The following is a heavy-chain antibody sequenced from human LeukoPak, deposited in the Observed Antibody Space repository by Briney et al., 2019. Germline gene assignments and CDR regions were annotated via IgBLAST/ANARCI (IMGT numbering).Heavy chain of an antibody. V-gene: IGHV1-46*01. D-gene: IGHD3-16*01. CDR3: ARDWVGGGGFDP. Sequence: ASVKVSCKASGYTFTNFYIHWVRQAPGQGLEWMGIINPSGGSTSYAQKFQGRVTMTRDTSTRTVYMELGSLRSEDTAVYYCARDWVGGGGFDPWGQGTLVTASP. CDR2: INPSGGST. J-gene: IGHJ5*02. CDR1: GYTFTNFY.